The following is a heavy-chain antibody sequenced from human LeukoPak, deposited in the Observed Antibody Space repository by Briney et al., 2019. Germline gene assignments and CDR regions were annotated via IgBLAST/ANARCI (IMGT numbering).Heavy chain of an antibody. CDR2: IYYSGST. D-gene: IGHD2-15*01. CDR3: ARDRAWEVAWASSGFDP. V-gene: IGHV4-31*03. Sequence: PSQTLSLTCTVSGGSISSGGYYWSWIRQHPGKGLEWIGYIYYSGSTYYNPSLKSRVTISVDTSKNQFSLKLSSVTAADTAVYYCARDRAWEVAWASSGFDPWGQGTLDTVSS. CDR1: GGSISSGGYY. J-gene: IGHJ5*02.